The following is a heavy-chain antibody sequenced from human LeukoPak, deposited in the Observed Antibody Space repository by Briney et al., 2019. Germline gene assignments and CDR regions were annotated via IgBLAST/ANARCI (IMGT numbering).Heavy chain of an antibody. D-gene: IGHD3-10*01. V-gene: IGHV3-48*02. J-gene: IGHJ4*02. CDR1: GFTFSSYS. CDR2: ISSSSSTI. CDR3: ARDRYYYGSGSYPGHFDY. Sequence: PGGSLRLSCAASGFTFSSYSMNWVRQAPGKGLEWVSYISSSSSTIYYADSVKGRFTISRDNAKNSLYLQMNSLRDEDTAVYYCARDRYYYGSGSYPGHFDYWGQGTLVTVPS.